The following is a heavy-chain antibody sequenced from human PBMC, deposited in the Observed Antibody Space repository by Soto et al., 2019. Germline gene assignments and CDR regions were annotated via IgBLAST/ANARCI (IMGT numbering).Heavy chain of an antibody. D-gene: IGHD2-2*01. V-gene: IGHV3-23*01. J-gene: IGHJ4*02. CDR1: GFTFNIYA. CDR2: ISGSGVGT. CDR3: ANRGVGGAACMPYPFDC. Sequence: EVQVLESGGGLVQPGGSLRLSCAASGFTFNIYAMSWVRQAPGKGLEWVSGISGSGVGTHYADSVKGRFTISRDNSKNTVYMQRSGLMAADTAVYCCANRGVGGAACMPYPFDCWGQGARVTVSS.